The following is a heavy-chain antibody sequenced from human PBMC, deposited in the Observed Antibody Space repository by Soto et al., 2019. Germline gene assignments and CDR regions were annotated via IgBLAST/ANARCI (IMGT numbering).Heavy chain of an antibody. Sequence: GESLKISCKGSGYTFTDYHITWVRQVPGKGLEWMGRIDPSDSYINDSPSFQGHVTISADKSISTAYLQWSSLKASDTAMYYCARPRLPTVATPHYSYGMDVWGQGTTVTVSS. D-gene: IGHD4-17*01. CDR1: GYTFTDYH. CDR2: IDPSDSYI. V-gene: IGHV5-10-1*01. CDR3: ARPRLPTVATPHYSYGMDV. J-gene: IGHJ6*02.